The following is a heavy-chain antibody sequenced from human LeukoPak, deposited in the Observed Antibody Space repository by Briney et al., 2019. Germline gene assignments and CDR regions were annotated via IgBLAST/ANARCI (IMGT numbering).Heavy chain of an antibody. J-gene: IGHJ4*02. D-gene: IGHD3-22*01. V-gene: IGHV4-59*01. Sequence: SETLSLTCTVSGGSISSYYWSWIRQPPGKGLEWIGYIYYSGSTNYNPSLKSRVTISVDTSKNQFSLKLSSVTAADTAVYYCARDYYDSSGYLGPADYWGQRTLVTVSS. CDR1: GGSISSYY. CDR2: IYYSGST. CDR3: ARDYYDSSGYLGPADY.